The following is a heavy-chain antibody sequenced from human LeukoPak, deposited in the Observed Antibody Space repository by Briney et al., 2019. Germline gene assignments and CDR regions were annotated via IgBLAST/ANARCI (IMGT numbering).Heavy chain of an antibody. Sequence: PSETLSLTCTVSGGSIGTNTYYWGWIRQPPGKGLEWIGSIYYSGRTYYNPSLKSRVTISVDTSKNQFSLKLSSVTAADTAVYYCARTRYYYNSRSYGAPYYFDYWGQGTLVTVSS. D-gene: IGHD3-10*01. CDR2: IYYSGRT. CDR3: ARTRYYYNSRSYGAPYYFDY. CDR1: GGSIGTNTYY. J-gene: IGHJ4*02. V-gene: IGHV4-39*01.